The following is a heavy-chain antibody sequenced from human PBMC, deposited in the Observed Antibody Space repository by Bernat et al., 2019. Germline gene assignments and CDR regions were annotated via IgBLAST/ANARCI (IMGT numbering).Heavy chain of an antibody. J-gene: IGHJ6*03. CDR3: AGGTSTSAPYMDG. V-gene: IGHV3-11*05. CDR1: GFTFSDYY. CDR2: ISSSSYT. Sequence: QVQLVESGGGLVKPGGSLRPSCAASGFTFSDYYMSWIRQAPGKGLDCVSYISSSSYTNYADSVKGRFTISRDNAKNSLYLQMNSLRAEDTAVDCCAGGTSTSAPYMDGWGKGTTVTVSS.